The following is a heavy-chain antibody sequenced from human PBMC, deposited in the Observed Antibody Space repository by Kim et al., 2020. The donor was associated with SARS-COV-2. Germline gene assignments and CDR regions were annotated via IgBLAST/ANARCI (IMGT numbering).Heavy chain of an antibody. Sequence: GGSLRLSCAASGFTFSSYAMSWVRQAPGKGLEWVSAISGSGGSTYYADSVKGRFTISRDNSKNTLYLQMNSLRAEDTAVYYCAKGVPRGCSGGSCYSSHFDYWGQGTLVTVSS. CDR2: ISGSGGST. J-gene: IGHJ4*02. V-gene: IGHV3-23*01. CDR3: AKGVPRGCSGGSCYSSHFDY. CDR1: GFTFSSYA. D-gene: IGHD2-15*01.